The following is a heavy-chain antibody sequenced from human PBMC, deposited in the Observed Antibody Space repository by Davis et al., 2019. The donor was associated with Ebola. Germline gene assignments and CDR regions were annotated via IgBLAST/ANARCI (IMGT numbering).Heavy chain of an antibody. V-gene: IGHV3-64*04. J-gene: IGHJ4*02. CDR2: ISTNGGST. CDR1: GFTFSSYA. CDR3: GGYY. Sequence: GESLKISCTASGFTFSSYAMHWVRQAPGKGLEHVSAISTNGGSTYYADSVKGRFTISRDNSKNKLYLQMNSLRAEDTAVYYCGGYYWGQGTLVTVSS.